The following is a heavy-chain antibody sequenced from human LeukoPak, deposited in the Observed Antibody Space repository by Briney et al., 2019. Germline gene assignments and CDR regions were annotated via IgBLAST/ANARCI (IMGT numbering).Heavy chain of an antibody. CDR2: IRYDGSNK. CDR3: AKDPAAITAPDYYYYYYMDV. V-gene: IGHV3-30*02. J-gene: IGHJ6*03. CDR1: GFTFSSYG. D-gene: IGHD2-2*01. Sequence: PGGSLRLPCAASGFTFSSYGMHWVRQAPGKGLEWVAFIRYDGSNKYYADSVKGRFTISRDNSKNTLYLQMNSLRAEDTAVYYCAKDPAAITAPDYYYYYYMDVWGKGTTVTVSS.